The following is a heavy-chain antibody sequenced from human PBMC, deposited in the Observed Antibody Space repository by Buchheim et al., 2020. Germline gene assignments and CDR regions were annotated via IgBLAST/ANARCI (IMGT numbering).Heavy chain of an antibody. Sequence: QVQLQQWGAGLLKPSETLSLTCAVYGGSFSGYYWNWIRPPPGKGLEWIGEINHSGSTNYNPSLKSRVTIPVATSKNQFSLKLSSVNAADTAVYYCARGYYYDSSGPYGYWGQGTL. CDR1: GGSFSGYY. D-gene: IGHD3-22*01. CDR2: INHSGST. V-gene: IGHV4-34*01. CDR3: ARGYYYDSSGPYGY. J-gene: IGHJ4*02.